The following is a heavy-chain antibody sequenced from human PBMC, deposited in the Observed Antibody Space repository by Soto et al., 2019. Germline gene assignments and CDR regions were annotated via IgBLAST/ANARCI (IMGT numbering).Heavy chain of an antibody. Sequence: EVQLVQSGAEVKKPGESLKISCKAFRYSFTDYWIGWVRQMPGKGLEWMGFIYPGDSDTRYSPSFQGQVTISADNSISTAYLQWSSLKASDSAIYFCASHTNSWYYFDHWGQGTVVTVSS. J-gene: IGHJ4*02. CDR3: ASHTNSWYYFDH. CDR2: IYPGDSDT. V-gene: IGHV5-51*01. D-gene: IGHD6-13*01. CDR1: RYSFTDYW.